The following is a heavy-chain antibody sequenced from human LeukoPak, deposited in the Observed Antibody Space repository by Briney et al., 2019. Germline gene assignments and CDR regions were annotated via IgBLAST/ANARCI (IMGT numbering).Heavy chain of an antibody. V-gene: IGHV4-59*01. Sequence: PSETLSLTCTVSGGSISSYYWSWIRQPPGKGLEWIGYIYYSGSTNYNPSLKSRVTISVDTSKNQFSLKLSSVTAADTAVYYCARGSTMIVVDGFDYWGQGTLVTVSS. D-gene: IGHD3-22*01. CDR2: IYYSGST. J-gene: IGHJ4*02. CDR3: ARGSTMIVVDGFDY. CDR1: GGSISSYY.